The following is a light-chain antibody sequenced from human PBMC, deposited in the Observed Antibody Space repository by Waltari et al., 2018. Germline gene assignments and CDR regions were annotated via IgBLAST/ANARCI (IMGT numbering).Light chain of an antibody. V-gene: IGKV1-5*03. CDR2: KAS. CDR1: QSISSW. Sequence: DIQMTQSPSSLSASVGDRVTITCGAMQSISSWLAWYQQKQGKAPKLLIYKASSLESGVPSRFSGSGSGTEFTLTISSLQPDDFATYYCQQYNSYPWTFGQGTKVEIK. J-gene: IGKJ1*01. CDR3: QQYNSYPWT.